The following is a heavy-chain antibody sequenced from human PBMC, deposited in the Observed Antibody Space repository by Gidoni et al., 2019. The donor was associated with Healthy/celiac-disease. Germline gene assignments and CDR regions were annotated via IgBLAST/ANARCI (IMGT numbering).Heavy chain of an antibody. CDR1: GFTFSSYS. D-gene: IGHD2-2*01. Sequence: EVQLVESGGGLVKPGGSLRLSCAASGFTFSSYSMNWVRQAPGKGLEWVSSISSSSSYIYYADSVKGRFTISRDNAKNSLYLQMNSLRAEDTAVYYCRSSLFCSSTSCQDYWGQGTLVTVSS. V-gene: IGHV3-21*01. CDR2: ISSSSSYI. CDR3: RSSLFCSSTSCQDY. J-gene: IGHJ4*02.